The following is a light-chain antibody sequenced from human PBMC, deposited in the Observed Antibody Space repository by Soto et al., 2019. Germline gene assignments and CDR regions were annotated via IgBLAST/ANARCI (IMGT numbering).Light chain of an antibody. V-gene: IGLV2-14*03. Sequence: QSALTQPASVSGSPGQSITIPCTGSSSDIGLYTFVSWYQQHPGKAPKLLIYDVSYRPSGISDRFSGSKSGNTASLTISGLQPEDEADYYCSSYGATSTLFGGGTMLTVL. CDR3: SSYGATSTL. CDR2: DVS. J-gene: IGLJ2*01. CDR1: SSDIGLYTF.